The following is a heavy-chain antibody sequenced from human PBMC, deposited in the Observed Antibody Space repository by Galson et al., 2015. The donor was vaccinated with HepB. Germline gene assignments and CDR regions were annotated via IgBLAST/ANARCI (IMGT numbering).Heavy chain of an antibody. Sequence: SLRLSCAASGFTFSSYSMNWVRQAPGKGLEWVSYISSSSSTIYYADSVKGRFTISRDNAKNSLYLQMNSLRAEDTAVYYCARHRGSWTTPGYFGYWGQGTLVTVSS. CDR1: GFTFSSYS. CDR2: ISSSSSTI. V-gene: IGHV3-48*04. J-gene: IGHJ4*02. D-gene: IGHD6-13*01. CDR3: ARHRGSWTTPGYFGY.